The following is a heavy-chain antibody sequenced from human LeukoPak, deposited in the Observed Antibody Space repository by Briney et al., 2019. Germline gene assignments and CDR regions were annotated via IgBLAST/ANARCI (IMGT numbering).Heavy chain of an antibody. Sequence: GGSLRLSCAASGITVSSNYMSWVRQAPGKGLEWVSVIYSDSSTYYADSAKGRFTISRDNSKNILYLQMNSLRAEDTAVYYCARYNSFGGTPFDCWGQGTLVTVSS. V-gene: IGHV3-66*01. CDR3: ARYNSFGGTPFDC. J-gene: IGHJ4*02. D-gene: IGHD5-24*01. CDR1: GITVSSNY. CDR2: IYSDSST.